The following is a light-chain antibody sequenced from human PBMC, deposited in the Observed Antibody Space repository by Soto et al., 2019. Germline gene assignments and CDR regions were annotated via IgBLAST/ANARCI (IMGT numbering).Light chain of an antibody. CDR3: QQGSNWPPAYT. J-gene: IGKJ2*01. CDR2: DAS. V-gene: IGKV3-11*01. Sequence: EIVLTQSPATLSLSPGERATLSCRASQSVSSYLAWYQQKPGQVPRLLIYDASNRATGIPARFSGSGSGTDFTLTISSLQPEDFAVYYCQQGSNWPPAYTFGQGTKLQIK. CDR1: QSVSSY.